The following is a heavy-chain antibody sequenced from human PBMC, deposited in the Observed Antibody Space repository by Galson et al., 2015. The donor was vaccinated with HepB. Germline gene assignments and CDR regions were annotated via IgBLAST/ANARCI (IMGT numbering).Heavy chain of an antibody. D-gene: IGHD6-6*01. CDR1: GFPFSTYT. CDR2: ISGSGGTT. V-gene: IGHV3-23*01. J-gene: IGHJ6*02. Sequence: SLRLSCAASGFPFSTYTMSWVRQAPGKGLEWASAISGSGGTTYYADSVRGRFTISRDNTKSTLYLQMNRLRGEDTALYYCAKDRNSTSPGTYGMDVWGQGTTVTVFS. CDR3: AKDRNSTSPGTYGMDV.